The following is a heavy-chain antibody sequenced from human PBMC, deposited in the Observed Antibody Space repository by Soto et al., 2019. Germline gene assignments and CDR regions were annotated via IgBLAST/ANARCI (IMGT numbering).Heavy chain of an antibody. V-gene: IGHV4-31*03. CDR2: IYYRGTT. CDR1: GGSISTGVWY. Sequence: QVQLQESGPGLVKPSQTLSLTCSVSGGSISTGVWYWSWVREHPGKGLEWIGDIYYRGTTSYNPSLGSRVTISRDTSKNQVSLKVNSVTAADTAAYYCARVSAGGTRWFDSWGQGIRVTVSS. CDR3: ARVSAGGTRWFDS. D-gene: IGHD6-13*01. J-gene: IGHJ5*01.